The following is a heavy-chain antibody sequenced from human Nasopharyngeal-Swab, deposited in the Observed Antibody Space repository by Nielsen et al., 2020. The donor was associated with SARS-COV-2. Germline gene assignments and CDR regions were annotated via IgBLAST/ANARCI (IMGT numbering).Heavy chain of an antibody. D-gene: IGHD2-2*01. CDR3: ARQYQLLGDY. CDR1: GGSISSSSYY. CDR2: IYYSGST. J-gene: IGHJ4*02. V-gene: IGHV4-39*01. Sequence: SETLSLTCTVSGGSISSSSYYWGWDRQPPGKGLEWIGSIYYSGSTYYNPSLKNRVTISVDTSKNQFSLKLSSVTAADTAVYYCARQYQLLGDYWGQGTLVTVSS.